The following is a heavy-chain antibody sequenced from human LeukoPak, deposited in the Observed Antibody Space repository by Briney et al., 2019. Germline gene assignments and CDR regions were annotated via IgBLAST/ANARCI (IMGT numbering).Heavy chain of an antibody. CDR1: GFTFSSHW. Sequence: GGSLRLSCAASGFTFSSHWMRWVRRAPGKGLVWVSRINSDGSSTSYADSVKGRFTISRDNAKNTLYLQMNSLRVEDTAVYYCARGGFRDYGSGSYYQDYWGQGTLVTVSS. J-gene: IGHJ4*02. CDR2: INSDGSST. V-gene: IGHV3-74*01. CDR3: ARGGFRDYGSGSYYQDY. D-gene: IGHD3-10*01.